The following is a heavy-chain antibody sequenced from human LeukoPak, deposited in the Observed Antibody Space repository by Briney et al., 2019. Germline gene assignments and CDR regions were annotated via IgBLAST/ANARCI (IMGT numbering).Heavy chain of an antibody. CDR2: IKTKGDGGTA. CDR3: TTRVVTTSDY. CDR1: GFTFSNAW. J-gene: IGHJ4*02. Sequence: PGGSLRLSCAASGFTFSNAWMNWVRQAPGKGLEWVGRIKTKGDGGTADCAAPMKGRCTISRDDSKKTLYLQMDSLKTEDTAVYYCTTRVVTTSDYWGQGTLVTVSS. V-gene: IGHV3-15*01. D-gene: IGHD2-21*02.